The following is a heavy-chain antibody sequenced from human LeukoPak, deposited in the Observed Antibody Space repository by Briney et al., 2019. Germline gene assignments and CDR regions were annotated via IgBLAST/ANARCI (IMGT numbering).Heavy chain of an antibody. CDR2: IYYSGST. CDR3: ARDGGGSSWYVGFDY. D-gene: IGHD6-13*01. V-gene: IGHV4-59*01. Sequence: PSETLSLTCTVSGGSISSYYWSWIRQPPEKGLEWIGYIYYSGSTNYNPSLKSRVTISVDTSKNQFSLKLSSVTAADTAVYYCARDGGGSSWYVGFDYWGQGTLVTVSS. J-gene: IGHJ4*02. CDR1: GGSISSYY.